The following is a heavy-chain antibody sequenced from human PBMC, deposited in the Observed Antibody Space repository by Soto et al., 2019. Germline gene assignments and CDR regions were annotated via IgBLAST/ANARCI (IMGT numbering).Heavy chain of an antibody. CDR3: VASYVWISHS. CDR2: ISSNSAYI. V-gene: IGHV3-21*01. J-gene: IGHJ1*01. CDR1: GFTFRSFT. Sequence: GGSLRLFCAASGFTFRSFTMNWVRQAPGKEQAWVSTISSNSAYIYYTDAVRARFTISRDNAKNSLHLQLNSLRAEDTAVYYCVASYVWISHSRGPGTLLTASS. D-gene: IGHD3-16*01.